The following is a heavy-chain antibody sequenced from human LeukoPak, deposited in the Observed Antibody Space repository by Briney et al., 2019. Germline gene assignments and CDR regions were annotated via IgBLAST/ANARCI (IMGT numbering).Heavy chain of an antibody. Sequence: GSLRLSCAASGFPFSSYAMHWVRQAPGKGLEWVAVISYDGSNKYYADSVKGRFTISRDNSKNTLYLQMNSLRAEDTAVYYCARDRYFTSVMLSTWGQGTLVTVSS. D-gene: IGHD3-9*01. J-gene: IGHJ5*02. CDR1: GFPFSSYA. CDR2: ISYDGSNK. CDR3: ARDRYFTSVMLST. V-gene: IGHV3-30-3*01.